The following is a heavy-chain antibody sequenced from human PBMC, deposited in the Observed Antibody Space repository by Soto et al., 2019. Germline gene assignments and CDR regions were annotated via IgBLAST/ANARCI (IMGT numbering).Heavy chain of an antibody. D-gene: IGHD2-2*01. V-gene: IGHV3-30-3*01. CDR1: GFTFSSYA. J-gene: IGHJ4*02. CDR2: ISYDGSNK. Sequence: QPGGSLRLSCAASGFTFSSYAMNWVRQAPGKGLEWVALISYDGSNKYYVDSVKGRFTISRDSSKNTLYLQMNSLRAADTAVYYCGRCSSTSCHLGSDYWGQGTLVTVSS. CDR3: GRCSSTSCHLGSDY.